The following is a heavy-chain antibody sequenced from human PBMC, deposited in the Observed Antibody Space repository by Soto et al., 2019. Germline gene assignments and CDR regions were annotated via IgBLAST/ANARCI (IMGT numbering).Heavy chain of an antibody. CDR1: GDSNSSRSYY. Sequence: SETLSLSCTVTGDSNSSRSYYWGWIRQPPGKGLEWIWSIYYSGSTYNNPSLRSRVSMSIDTSKDQFSLKLKSVTAADTALYFCERQRTSVGTQAYFDVWGPGSLVIVYS. J-gene: IGHJ4*02. CDR2: IYYSGST. D-gene: IGHD1-26*01. V-gene: IGHV4-39*01. CDR3: ERQRTSVGTQAYFDV.